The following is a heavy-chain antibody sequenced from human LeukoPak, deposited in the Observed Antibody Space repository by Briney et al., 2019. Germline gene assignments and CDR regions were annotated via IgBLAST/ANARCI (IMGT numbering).Heavy chain of an antibody. J-gene: IGHJ5*02. Sequence: GGSLRLSCAASGFSFSTYGMHWVRQAPGKGLEWVAIISYDGSNKYYADSVKGRFTISRDNSKNTLYLQMNSLRAEDTAVYYCAKDGARSGWSPPYNWFDPWGQGTLVTVSS. V-gene: IGHV3-30*18. CDR2: ISYDGSNK. CDR3: AKDGARSGWSPPYNWFDP. CDR1: GFSFSTYG. D-gene: IGHD6-13*01.